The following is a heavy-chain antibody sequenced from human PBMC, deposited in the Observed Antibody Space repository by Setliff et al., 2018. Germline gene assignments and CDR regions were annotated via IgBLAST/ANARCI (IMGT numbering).Heavy chain of an antibody. V-gene: IGHV4-39*01. CDR1: GDSISSSNYY. D-gene: IGHD2-15*01. CDR3: ARQGTYCDGGGGSCFPPNY. J-gene: IGHJ4*02. Sequence: LSLTCTVSGDSISSSNYYWGWIRQPPGKGLEWIAAIKYSGSTSFNPSLKSRVTISVDKSKSQFSLKLSSVTAVDTAVYYCARQGTYCDGGGGSCFPPNYWGQGILVTVSS. CDR2: IKYSGST.